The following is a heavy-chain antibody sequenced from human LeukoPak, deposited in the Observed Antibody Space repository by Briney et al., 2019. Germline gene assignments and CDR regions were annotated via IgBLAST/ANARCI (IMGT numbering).Heavy chain of an antibody. D-gene: IGHD3-16*02. CDR3: AREHYDYVWGSYRLIDY. CDR2: IIPIFGTA. Sequence: SVRVSCKASGGTFSSYAISWVRQGPGQGLEWMGGIIPIFGTANYAQKFQGRVTITADESTSTAYMELSSLRSEDTAVYYCAREHYDYVWGSYRLIDYWGQGTPVIVSS. CDR1: GGTFSSYA. J-gene: IGHJ4*02. V-gene: IGHV1-69*13.